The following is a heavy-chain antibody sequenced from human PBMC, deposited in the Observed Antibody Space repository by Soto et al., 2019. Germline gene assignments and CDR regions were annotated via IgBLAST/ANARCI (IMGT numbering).Heavy chain of an antibody. CDR3: ARGVTVFGLVSRFWFDP. CDR2: IYNSGIT. D-gene: IGHD3-3*01. V-gene: IGHV4-30-4*01. Sequence: SETLSLTSTVSGGYIVSGDYSWSWVRQSPGKGLEWIGHIYNSGITYYNPSLKSRVVISIDTSRNQFSLRLNSLTAADRAVYFCARGVTVFGLVSRFWFDPWGQGTVVTVSS. CDR1: GGYIVSGDYS. J-gene: IGHJ5*02.